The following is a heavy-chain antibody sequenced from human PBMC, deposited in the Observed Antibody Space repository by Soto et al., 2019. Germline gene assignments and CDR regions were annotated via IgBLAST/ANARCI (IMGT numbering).Heavy chain of an antibody. J-gene: IGHJ4*02. CDR1: GGSISTSSYY. V-gene: IGHV4-39*01. CDR3: ARQGGDNDGDFEY. D-gene: IGHD1-1*01. Sequence: QLQLQESGPGLVEPSETLSLTCTVSGGSISTSSYYWGWVRQSPGKGLEWIGSIYYSGITYYNPSLRSRVTIYADRPKNQYSLKVGSVTAADTAVYYCARQGGDNDGDFEYWGQGTLVTVSS. CDR2: IYYSGIT.